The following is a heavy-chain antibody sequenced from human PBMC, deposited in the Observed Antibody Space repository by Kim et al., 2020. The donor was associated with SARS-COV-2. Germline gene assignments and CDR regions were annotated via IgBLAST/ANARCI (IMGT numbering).Heavy chain of an antibody. Sequence: KGRFTTSRDNAKNSLYLKMNSLRAEDTALYYCARDKDPWPQPPTAYFDYWGQGTLVTVSS. J-gene: IGHJ4*02. V-gene: IGHV3-9*01. D-gene: IGHD6-13*01. CDR3: ARDKDPWPQPPTAYFDY.